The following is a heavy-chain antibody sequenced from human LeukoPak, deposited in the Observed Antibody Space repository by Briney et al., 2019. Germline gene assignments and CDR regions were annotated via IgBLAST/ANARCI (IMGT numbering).Heavy chain of an antibody. CDR1: GGSISSYY. CDR3: ARGWNDVSLRYYYYMDV. D-gene: IGHD1-1*01. J-gene: IGHJ6*03. V-gene: IGHV4-59*01. Sequence: SETLSLTCTVSGGSISSYYWSWIRQPPGKGLEWIGYIYYSGSTNYNPSLKSRVTISVDTSKNQFSLKLSSVTAADTAVYYCARGWNDVSLRYYYYMDVWGKGTTVTVSS. CDR2: IYYSGST.